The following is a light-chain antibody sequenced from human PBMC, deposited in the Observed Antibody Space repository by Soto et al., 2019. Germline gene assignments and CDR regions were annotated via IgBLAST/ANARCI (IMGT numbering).Light chain of an antibody. V-gene: IGLV2-14*01. CDR1: SSDIGAYNY. Sequence: QSGLAQPASVSLSPGQSITISWTGSSSDIGAYNYVSWFQQYPGKAPKLIISEVSNRPSGVSNRFSGSKSGTAASLTISGLQTEDEADYFCFSFTTDWTHVFGTGTKVTVL. J-gene: IGLJ1*01. CDR2: EVS. CDR3: FSFTTDWTHV.